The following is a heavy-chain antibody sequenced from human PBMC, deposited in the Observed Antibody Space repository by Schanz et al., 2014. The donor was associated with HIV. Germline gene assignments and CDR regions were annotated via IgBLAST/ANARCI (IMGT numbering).Heavy chain of an antibody. V-gene: IGHV4-61*01. CDR3: ARVSPYYDFSSGYYTVGWFDP. CDR2: IYYSGTT. Sequence: QVQLQESGPGLVKPSETLSLTCTVSGGSVRSESYYWSWIRQPPGKGLEWIGYIYYSGTTNYSPSLRSRVTISVDPSKSQFSLKVDSVTAADTAVYYCARVSPYYDFSSGYYTVGWFDPWGRGTLVTVSS. J-gene: IGHJ5*02. D-gene: IGHD3-3*01. CDR1: GGSVRSESYY.